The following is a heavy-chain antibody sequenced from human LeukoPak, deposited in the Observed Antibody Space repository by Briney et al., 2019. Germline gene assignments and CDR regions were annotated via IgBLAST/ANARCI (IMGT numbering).Heavy chain of an antibody. CDR2: ISYDGSNK. CDR1: GFTFSSYG. J-gene: IGHJ4*02. CDR3: AKDLPSREVRGPIDY. V-gene: IGHV3-30*18. Sequence: GRSLRLSCAASGFTFSSYGMHWVRQAPGKGLEWVAVISYDGSNKYYADSVKGRFTISRDNSKNTLYLQMNSLRAEDTAVYYCAKDLPSREVRGPIDYWGQGTLVTVSS.